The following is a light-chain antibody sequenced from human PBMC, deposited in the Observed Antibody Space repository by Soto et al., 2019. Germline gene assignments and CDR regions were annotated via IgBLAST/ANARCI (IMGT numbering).Light chain of an antibody. Sequence: QSVLTQPASVSGSPGQSITLSCTGTSSDIGGYDYVSWYQRHPGKAPKLIIYDVNKRPSGVSNRFSGSKSGNTASLTISGLQAEDEADYYCTSYASGSSHVVFRGGTKLTVL. V-gene: IGLV2-14*01. J-gene: IGLJ2*01. CDR1: SSDIGGYDY. CDR3: TSYASGSSHVV. CDR2: DVN.